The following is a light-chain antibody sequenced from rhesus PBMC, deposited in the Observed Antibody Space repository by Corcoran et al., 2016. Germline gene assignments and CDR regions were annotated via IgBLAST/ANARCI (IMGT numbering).Light chain of an antibody. V-gene: IGKV1-74*01. CDR3: QHGYATPFS. J-gene: IGKJ2*01. Sequence: DIQMTQSPSSLSASVGDRVTITCRASENVNTYLNWYQQRPGKAPKLLIDKASTLQSGVPSRFSGSGSGTDYTFNISTLQPEDVATYYCQHGYATPFSFGQGTKVEIK. CDR2: KAS. CDR1: ENVNTY.